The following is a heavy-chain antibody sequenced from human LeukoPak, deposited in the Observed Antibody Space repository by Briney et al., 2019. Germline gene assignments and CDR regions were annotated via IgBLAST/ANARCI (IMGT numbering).Heavy chain of an antibody. V-gene: IGHV4-59*01. CDR3: ARDPGSSWFFDY. CDR2: IYYSGST. Sequence: SETLSLTCTVYGGSFSGYYWSWIRQPPGKGLEWIGYIYYSGSTNYNPSLKSRVTISVDTSKNQFSLKLSSVTAADTAVYYCARDPGSSWFFDYWGQGTLVTVSS. D-gene: IGHD6-13*01. CDR1: GGSFSGYY. J-gene: IGHJ4*02.